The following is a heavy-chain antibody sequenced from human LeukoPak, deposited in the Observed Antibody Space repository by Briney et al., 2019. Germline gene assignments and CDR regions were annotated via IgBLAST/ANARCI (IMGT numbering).Heavy chain of an antibody. CDR1: RFTLSNYW. CDR3: ARQRGSGCLDY. J-gene: IGHJ4*02. CDR2: IKQDGSET. Sequence: PGGSLRLSCAASRFTLSNYWMSWVRQAPGKGLEWVANIKQDGSETYYVDSVKGRFTIYRDNAENSLSLQMNSLRAEDTAVYYCARQRGSGCLDYWGQGTLVTVSS. V-gene: IGHV3-7*01. D-gene: IGHD6-19*01.